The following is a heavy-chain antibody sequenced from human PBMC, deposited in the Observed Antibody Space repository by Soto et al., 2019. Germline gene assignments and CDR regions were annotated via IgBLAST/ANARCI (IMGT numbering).Heavy chain of an antibody. Sequence: SETLSLTCTVSGGSISSYDWSWIRQPPGKGLEWIGYIYYSGSTNYNPSLKSRVTISVDTSKNQFSLKLSAVTAADTAVYYCARESIAVAGTIDYWGQGTLVTVSS. CDR1: GGSISSYD. CDR2: IYYSGST. D-gene: IGHD6-19*01. J-gene: IGHJ4*02. V-gene: IGHV4-59*01. CDR3: ARESIAVAGTIDY.